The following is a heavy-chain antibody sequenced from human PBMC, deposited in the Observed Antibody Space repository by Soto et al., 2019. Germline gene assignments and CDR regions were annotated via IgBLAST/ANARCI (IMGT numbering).Heavy chain of an antibody. CDR3: ARLTAVSVGSYSGY. Sequence: HPGGSLRLSCAASGFTFSSYGMHWVRQAPGKGLEWVAVISYDGSNKYYADSVKGRFTISRDNSKNTLYLQMNSLRAEDTAVYYCARLTAVSVGSYSGYWGQGTLVTVSS. CDR2: ISYDGSNK. D-gene: IGHD1-26*01. CDR1: GFTFSSYG. J-gene: IGHJ4*02. V-gene: IGHV3-30*03.